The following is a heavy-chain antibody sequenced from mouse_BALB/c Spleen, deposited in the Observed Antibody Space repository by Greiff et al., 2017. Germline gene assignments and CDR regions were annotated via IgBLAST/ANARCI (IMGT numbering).Heavy chain of an antibody. D-gene: IGHD4-1*01. J-gene: IGHJ4*01. CDR3: AREKANWDFMDY. CDR2: ISSGGSYT. Sequence: EVQRVESGGGLVKPGGSLKLSCAASGFTFSSYAMSWVRQSPEKRLEWVAEISSGGSYTYYPDTVTGRFTISRDNAKNTLYLEMSSLRSEDTAMYYCAREKANWDFMDYWGQGTSVTVSS. CDR1: GFTFSSYA. V-gene: IGHV5-9-4*01.